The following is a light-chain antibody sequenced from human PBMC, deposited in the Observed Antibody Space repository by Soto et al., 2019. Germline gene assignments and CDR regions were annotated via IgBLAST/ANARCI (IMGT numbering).Light chain of an antibody. J-gene: IGKJ2*01. CDR2: AAS. V-gene: IGKV1-27*01. CDR3: QRYNTGPPDT. Sequence: DIQMTQSPSSLSASVGARVTITCRASQGISNYLAWYQQKPGKAPKLLIYAASTLLSGVPSRFSGSGSGTDFTLTISSLQPEDVATYYCQRYNTGPPDTFGQGTKLEIK. CDR1: QGISNY.